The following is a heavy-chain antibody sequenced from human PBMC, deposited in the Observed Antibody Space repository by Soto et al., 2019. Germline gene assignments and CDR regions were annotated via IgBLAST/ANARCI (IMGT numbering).Heavy chain of an antibody. V-gene: IGHV2-26*01. D-gene: IGHD1-1*01. CDR2: IFSNDER. Sequence: SGPTLVNPTETLTLTCTVSGFSLSNARMGVSWIRQPPGKALEWLAHIFSNDERSYSTSLKSRLTISKDTSKSQVVLTMTNMDPVDTATYYCARETGTPERHYYGTDVWGQGTTVTVSS. CDR3: ARETGTPERHYYGTDV. J-gene: IGHJ6*02. CDR1: GFSLSNARMG.